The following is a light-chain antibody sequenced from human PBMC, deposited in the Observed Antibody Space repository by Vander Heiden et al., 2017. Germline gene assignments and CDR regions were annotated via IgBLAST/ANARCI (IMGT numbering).Light chain of an antibody. CDR2: GKN. V-gene: IGLV3-19*01. J-gene: IGLJ2*01. CDR1: SLINYY. Sequence: SSELTQDPAVSVALGQTVRITCQGDSLINYYASCYQQKPGQAPVLVIYGKNNRPSGIPDRFSGSSSGNTASLTITGAQAEDEADYYCNSRDSSGNHPFGGGTKLTVL. CDR3: NSRDSSGNHP.